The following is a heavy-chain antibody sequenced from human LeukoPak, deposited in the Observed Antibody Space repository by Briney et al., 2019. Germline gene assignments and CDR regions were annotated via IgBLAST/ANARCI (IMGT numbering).Heavy chain of an antibody. D-gene: IGHD6-19*01. CDR3: ARVPYSSGWATFDY. CDR1: GGSFSGYY. J-gene: IGHJ4*02. V-gene: IGHV4-34*09. CDR2: IYYSGST. Sequence: SETLSLACAVYGGSFSGYYWSWIRQPPGKGLEWIGYIYYSGSTYYNPSLKSRVTISVDTSKNQFSLKLSSVTAADTAVYYCARVPYSSGWATFDYWGQGTLVTVSS.